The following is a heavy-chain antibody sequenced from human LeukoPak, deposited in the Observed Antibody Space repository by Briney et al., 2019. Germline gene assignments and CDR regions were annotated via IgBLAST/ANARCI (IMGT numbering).Heavy chain of an antibody. Sequence: PGGSLRLSCAASGFTFDDYAMHWVRQAPGKGLEWVSGISWNSGSIGYADSVKGRFTISRDNAKNSLYLQMNSLRAEDTALYYCAKDVYGSGEYYYGMDVWGQGTTVTVSS. CDR1: GFTFDDYA. V-gene: IGHV3-9*01. D-gene: IGHD3-10*01. J-gene: IGHJ6*02. CDR2: ISWNSGSI. CDR3: AKDVYGSGEYYYGMDV.